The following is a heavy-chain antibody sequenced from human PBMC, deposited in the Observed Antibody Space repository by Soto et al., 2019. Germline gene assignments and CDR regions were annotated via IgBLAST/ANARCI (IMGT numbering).Heavy chain of an antibody. CDR1: GFTFSNAW. J-gene: IGHJ4*02. CDR3: TTDPSSEAMVSM. Sequence: GGSLRLSCAASGFTFSNAWMNWVRQAPGKGLEWVGRIKSKTDGGTTDYAAPVKGRFTISRDDSKNTLYLPMNSLKTEDTAVYYCTTDPSSEAMVSMWGQGTLVTVSS. V-gene: IGHV3-15*07. CDR2: IKSKTDGGTT. D-gene: IGHD5-18*01.